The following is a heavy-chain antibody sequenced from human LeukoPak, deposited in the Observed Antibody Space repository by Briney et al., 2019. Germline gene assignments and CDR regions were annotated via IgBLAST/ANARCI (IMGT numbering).Heavy chain of an antibody. D-gene: IGHD3-22*01. CDR2: IHYDGTT. CDR1: GVSISSSY. Sequence: SETLCLTCTVSGVSISSSYWSWIRQPPGKGLEWIGYIHYDGTTNYTPTLKSRLTLSVDTSKNQLSLKLSSVTAADTALYYCVRGYYDSSGYSNPFDVWGQGTMVTVSS. CDR3: VRGYYDSSGYSNPFDV. V-gene: IGHV4-59*01. J-gene: IGHJ3*01.